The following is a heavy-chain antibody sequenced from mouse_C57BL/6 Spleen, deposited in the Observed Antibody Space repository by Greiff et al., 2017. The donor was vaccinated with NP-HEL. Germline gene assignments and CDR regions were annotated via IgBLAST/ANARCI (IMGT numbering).Heavy chain of an antibody. D-gene: IGHD1-1*01. CDR3: ARSLYYYGSSPPFDY. CDR2: INPNNGGT. J-gene: IGHJ2*01. CDR1: GYTFTDYY. V-gene: IGHV1-26*01. Sequence: EVKLQQSGPELVKPGASVKISCKASGYTFTDYYMNWVKQSHGKSLEWIGDINPNNGGTSYNQKFKGKATLTVDKSSSTAYMELRSLTSEDSAVYYCARSLYYYGSSPPFDYWGQGTTLTVSS.